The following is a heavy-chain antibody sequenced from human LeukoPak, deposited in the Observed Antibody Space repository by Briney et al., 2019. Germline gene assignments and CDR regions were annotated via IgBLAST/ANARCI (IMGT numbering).Heavy chain of an antibody. CDR3: TRGVAMAI. CDR1: GISFSDYY. J-gene: IGHJ4*02. Sequence: GGSLRLSCAASGISFSDYYMSWIRQAPGKGLEWIAYISSSGDTIKYADFVEGRFTISRDNAKRSVYLEMNSLTDEDTAVYFCTRGVAMAIWSQGTLVTVSS. V-gene: IGHV3-11*04. CDR2: ISSSGDTI. D-gene: IGHD2-15*01.